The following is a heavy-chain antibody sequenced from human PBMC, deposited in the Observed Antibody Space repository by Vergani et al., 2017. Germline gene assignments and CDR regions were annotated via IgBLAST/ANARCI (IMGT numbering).Heavy chain of an antibody. CDR1: GLSLSSRGVG. Sequence: QITLKESGPTLVKPTQTLTLTCTFSGLSLSSRGVGVGWTRQPAGKALEWLALIYWDDDKRYSTSLKNRLTITKDTSKNQVVLTMTNMDPVDTATYYCAHGGNRYSYARWFDPWGQGTLVTVNS. V-gene: IGHV2-5*02. D-gene: IGHD5-18*01. CDR2: IYWDDDK. J-gene: IGHJ5*02. CDR3: AHGGNRYSYARWFDP.